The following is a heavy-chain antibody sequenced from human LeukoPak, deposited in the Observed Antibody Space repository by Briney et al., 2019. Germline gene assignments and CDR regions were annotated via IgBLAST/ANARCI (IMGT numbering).Heavy chain of an antibody. CDR1: GGSFSGYY. CDR2: INHSGST. V-gene: IGHV4-34*01. J-gene: IGHJ4*02. CDR3: ASAVGATGSDY. D-gene: IGHD1-26*01. Sequence: SETLSLTCAVYGGSFSGYYWSWIRQPPGKGLEWIGEINHSGSTNYNPSLKSRVTISVDTSKNQFSLKLSSVTAADTAVYYCASAVGATGSDYWGQGTLVTVSS.